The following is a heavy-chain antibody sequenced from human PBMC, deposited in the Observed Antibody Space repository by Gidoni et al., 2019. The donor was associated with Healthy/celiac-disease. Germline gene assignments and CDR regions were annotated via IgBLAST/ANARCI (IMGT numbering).Heavy chain of an antibody. CDR1: VGSISSSNW. Sequence: QVQLQESGPGLVKPSGTLSLTCAVSVGSISSSNWWSWVRQPPGKGLEWIGEIYHSGSTNYNPSLKSRVTISVDKSKNQFSLKLSSVTAADTAVYYCAREGGLSAGARNWYFDLWGRGTLVTVSS. D-gene: IGHD1-26*01. V-gene: IGHV4-4*02. J-gene: IGHJ2*01. CDR3: AREGGLSAGARNWYFDL. CDR2: IYHSGST.